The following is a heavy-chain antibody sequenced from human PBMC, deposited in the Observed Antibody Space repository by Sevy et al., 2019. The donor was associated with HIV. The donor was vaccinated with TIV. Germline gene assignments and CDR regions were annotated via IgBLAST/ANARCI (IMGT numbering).Heavy chain of an antibody. CDR3: AREGMATMGEAFDI. CDR1: GFTFSSYG. D-gene: IGHD3-16*01. V-gene: IGHV3-33*01. CDR2: IWYDGSNK. Sequence: GGCLRLSCAASGFTFSSYGMHWVRQAPGKGLEWVAVIWYDGSNKYYADSVKGRFTISRDNSKNTLYLQMNSLRAEDTAVYYCAREGMATMGEAFDIWGQGTMVTVSS. J-gene: IGHJ3*02.